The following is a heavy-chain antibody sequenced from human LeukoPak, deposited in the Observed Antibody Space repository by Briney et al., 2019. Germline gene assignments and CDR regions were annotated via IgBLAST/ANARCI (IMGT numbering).Heavy chain of an antibody. CDR2: INPNSGGT. D-gene: IGHD2-2*01. J-gene: IGHJ4*02. Sequence: ASVKVSCKASGYTFTRYYMHWVRQAPAQGLEWMGWINPNSGGTNYAQKFQGRVTMTRDTSISTAYMELSRLRSDDTAVYYCARRYCSSTSCLRYFDYWGQGTLVTVSS. CDR3: ARRYCSSTSCLRYFDY. V-gene: IGHV1-2*02. CDR1: GYTFTRYY.